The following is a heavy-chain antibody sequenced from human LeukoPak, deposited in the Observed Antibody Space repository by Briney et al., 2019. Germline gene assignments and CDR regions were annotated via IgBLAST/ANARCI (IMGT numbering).Heavy chain of an antibody. D-gene: IGHD3-10*01. Sequence: SVKVSCKASGGTFSSYAISWVRQAPGQGLEWMGGIIPIFGTANYAQKFQGRVTITADESTSTVYMELSSLRSEDTAVYYCAIERGFTYYYGSGRYYYYKDVWGKGTTVTVSS. CDR3: AIERGFTYYYGSGRYYYYKDV. CDR1: GGTFSSYA. CDR2: IIPIFGTA. J-gene: IGHJ6*03. V-gene: IGHV1-69*13.